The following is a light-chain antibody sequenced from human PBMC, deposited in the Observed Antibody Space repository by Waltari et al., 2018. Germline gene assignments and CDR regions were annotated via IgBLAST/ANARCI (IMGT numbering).Light chain of an antibody. CDR2: AAS. CDR1: QSISSY. V-gene: IGKV1-39*01. J-gene: IGKJ1*01. Sequence: DIQMTQSPSSLSASVGDRVTITCRASQSISSYLNWYQQKPGKAPKLLIYAASSLQSGGPSRFSGSGSGTDFTLTISSLQPEDFATYDCQQSYSTLWTFGQGTKVEIK. CDR3: QQSYSTLWT.